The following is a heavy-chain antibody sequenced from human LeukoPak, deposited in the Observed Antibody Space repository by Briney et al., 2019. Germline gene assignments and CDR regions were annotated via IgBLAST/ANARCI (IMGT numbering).Heavy chain of an antibody. V-gene: IGHV1-2*02. CDR1: GYTFIDHY. CDR2: FDPINGDT. Sequence: GASVKVSCKASGYTFIDHYVHWVRQAPGQGLEWMGWFDPINGDTNYAQKFQGRVTMTRDTSISTAYMELSRLRSDDTAIYYCFTMIVTMTNSWGQGTLVTVSS. J-gene: IGHJ4*02. D-gene: IGHD3-22*01. CDR3: FTMIVTMTNS.